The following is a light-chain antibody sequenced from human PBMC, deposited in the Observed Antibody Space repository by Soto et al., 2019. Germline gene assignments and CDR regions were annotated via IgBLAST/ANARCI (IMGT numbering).Light chain of an antibody. V-gene: IGKV3-11*01. CDR3: QQRGSWPLT. CDR1: QSIRSY. J-gene: IGKJ4*01. Sequence: DIVLTQSPATLSLSPGERATLSCRASQSIRSYLAWFQHKPGQAPRLLIYDASNRATGIPARFSGGGSGTDFTLTISSLEPEDFAVYYCQQRGSWPLTFGVGTKVEIK. CDR2: DAS.